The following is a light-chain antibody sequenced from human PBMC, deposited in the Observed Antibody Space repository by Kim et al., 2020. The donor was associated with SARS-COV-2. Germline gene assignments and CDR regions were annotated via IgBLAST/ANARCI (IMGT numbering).Light chain of an antibody. CDR1: QSVRKY. CDR3: QQRIDWPRT. Sequence: LSPGERPTLSCGASQSVRKYLAWYQQRPGQAPRLLIYDASNRATGIPDRFSGSGSGTDFTLTINSLEPEDCAVYFCQQRIDWPRTFGQGTKVDIK. V-gene: IGKV3-11*01. J-gene: IGKJ1*01. CDR2: DAS.